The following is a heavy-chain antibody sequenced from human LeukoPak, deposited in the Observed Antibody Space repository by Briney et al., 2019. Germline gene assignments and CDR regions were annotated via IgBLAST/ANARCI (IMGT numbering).Heavy chain of an antibody. CDR1: GGSFSNFY. V-gene: IGHV4-59*01. CDR2: IVFSGTT. Sequence: PSETLSLTCTVSGGSFSNFYWSWIPQSPGKGLEWIGYIVFSGTTNYNPTLRSRATISVDTSKNQFSLRLTSVTASDTAVYYCARDVNYWGQGTLVTVSS. J-gene: IGHJ4*02. CDR3: ARDVNY.